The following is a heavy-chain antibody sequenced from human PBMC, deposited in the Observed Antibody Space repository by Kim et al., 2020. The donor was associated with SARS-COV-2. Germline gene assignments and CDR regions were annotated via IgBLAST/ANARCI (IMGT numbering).Heavy chain of an antibody. J-gene: IGHJ3*02. CDR2: IYYSGST. Sequence: SETLSLTCTVSGGSISSSSYYWGWIRQPPGKGLEWIGSIYYSGSTYYNPSLKSRVTISVDTSKNQFSLKLSSVTAADTAVYYCARERVGYDSSGYYYVSGAPAPAPFFDIWGQGTMVTVSS. D-gene: IGHD3-22*01. V-gene: IGHV4-39*02. CDR1: GGSISSSSYY. CDR3: ARERVGYDSSGYYYVSGAPAPAPFFDI.